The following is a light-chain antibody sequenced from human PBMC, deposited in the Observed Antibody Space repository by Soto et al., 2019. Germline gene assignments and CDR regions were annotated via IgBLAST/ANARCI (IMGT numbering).Light chain of an antibody. CDR1: SSDIGGSKY. CDR3: SSYTDDTTYV. CDR2: EVT. J-gene: IGLJ1*01. V-gene: IGLV2-14*01. Sequence: QSVLTQPASVSGSPGQSITISCTGSSSDIGGSKYVSWYQHHPDKAPRLIIYEVTNRPSGVSSRFSGSKSHNTASLTISGLQAEVEADYYCSSYTDDTTYVFGTGTKLTVL.